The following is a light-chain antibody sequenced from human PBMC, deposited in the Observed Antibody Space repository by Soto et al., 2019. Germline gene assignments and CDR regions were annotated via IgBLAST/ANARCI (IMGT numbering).Light chain of an antibody. CDR2: GAS. CDR3: QQYGSSPFT. V-gene: IGKV3-20*01. Sequence: EIVLTQSPGTLSLSPGERATLSCRASQSVSSIYLAWYQQKPGQAPRLLIYGASSRATGIPERFSGSGSETDFTLTISSLEPEDFAVYYCQQYGSSPFTFGQGTKLEIK. J-gene: IGKJ2*01. CDR1: QSVSSIY.